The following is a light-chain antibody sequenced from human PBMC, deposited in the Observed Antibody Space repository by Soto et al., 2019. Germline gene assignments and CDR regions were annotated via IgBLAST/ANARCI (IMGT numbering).Light chain of an antibody. V-gene: IGLV2-14*01. Sequence: QSVLPQPASVSGSPGQSITISCTGTGSDVGGYNYVSWYQQHPGKAPKLMIYDVSNRPSGVSNRFSGSKSGNTASLTISGLQAEDEADYYCSSYTSSSTPYVFGTGTKVTVL. J-gene: IGLJ1*01. CDR1: GSDVGGYNY. CDR3: SSYTSSSTPYV. CDR2: DVS.